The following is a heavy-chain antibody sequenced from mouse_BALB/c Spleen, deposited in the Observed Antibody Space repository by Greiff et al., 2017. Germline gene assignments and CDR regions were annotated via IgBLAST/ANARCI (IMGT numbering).Heavy chain of an antibody. D-gene: IGHD1-2*01. V-gene: IGHV1-7*01. J-gene: IGHJ2*01. CDR3: ARSLKFMDY. CDR1: GYTFTSYW. CDR2: INPSTGYT. Sequence: QVQLKQSGAELAKPGASVKMSCKASGYTFTSYWMHWVKQRPGQGLEWIGYINPSTGYTEYNQKFKDKATLTADKSSSTAYMQLSSLTSEDSAVYYCARSLKFMDYWGQGTTLTVSS.